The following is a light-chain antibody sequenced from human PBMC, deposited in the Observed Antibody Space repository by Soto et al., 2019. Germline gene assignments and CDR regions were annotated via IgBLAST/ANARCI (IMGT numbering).Light chain of an antibody. Sequence: EIVLTQSPGTLSLSPGERATLSCRASQSISSSYLAWYQQKPGQAPRLLVYGASSRATGIADRFSGSGSGTDFTLTISRLETEDFTVYYCQQNGSSRTFGQGTKVEIK. CDR1: QSISSSY. J-gene: IGKJ1*01. CDR3: QQNGSSRT. V-gene: IGKV3-20*01. CDR2: GAS.